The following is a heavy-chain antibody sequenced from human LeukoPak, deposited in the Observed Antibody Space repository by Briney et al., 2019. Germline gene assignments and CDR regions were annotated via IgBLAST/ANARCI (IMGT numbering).Heavy chain of an antibody. CDR2: ISSSSSYI. CDR3: ARVSSSSGDY. J-gene: IGHJ4*02. CDR1: GFTFSSYS. D-gene: IGHD6-6*01. Sequence: GGSLRLPCAASGFTFSSYSMNWVRQAPGKGLEWVSSISSSSSYIYYADSVKGRFTISRDNAKNSLYLQMNSLRAEDTAVYYCARVSSSSGDYWGQGTLVTVSS. V-gene: IGHV3-21*01.